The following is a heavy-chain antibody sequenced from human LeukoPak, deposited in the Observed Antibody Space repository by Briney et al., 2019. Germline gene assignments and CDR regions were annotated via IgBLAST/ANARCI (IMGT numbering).Heavy chain of an antibody. CDR3: VRGVGGDSRFDP. Sequence: GGSLRLSCAASGFTFSSYWMHWVRQTPGKGLVWVSRINSDGSSTRYADSVKGRSTISRDNAKNTLYLQMNSLRVEDTAVYYCVRGVGGDSRFDPWGQGTLVSVSS. V-gene: IGHV3-74*01. CDR1: GFTFSSYW. D-gene: IGHD1-26*01. J-gene: IGHJ5*02. CDR2: INSDGSST.